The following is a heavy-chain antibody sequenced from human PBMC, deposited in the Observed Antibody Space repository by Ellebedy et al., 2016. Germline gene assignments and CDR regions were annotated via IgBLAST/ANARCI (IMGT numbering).Heavy chain of an antibody. V-gene: IGHV4-59*08. Sequence: SETLSLXCTVSGGSISSYYWSWIRQTPGKGLEWIGYIYYSGSTNYNPSLKSRVTISVDTSKNQFSLKLSSVTAADTAVYYCARPDSSSWYLGAFDIWGQGTMVTVSS. D-gene: IGHD6-13*01. CDR1: GGSISSYY. CDR2: IYYSGST. CDR3: ARPDSSSWYLGAFDI. J-gene: IGHJ3*02.